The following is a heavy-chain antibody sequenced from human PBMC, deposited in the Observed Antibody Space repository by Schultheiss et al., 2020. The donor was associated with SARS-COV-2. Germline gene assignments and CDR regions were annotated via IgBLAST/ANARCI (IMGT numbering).Heavy chain of an antibody. Sequence: GGSLRLSCAASGFTFSNCDVTSCDMSWVRQAPGKGLEWVAVISYDGSNKYYADSVQGRFTISRDNSKNTLYLQMNNLRAEDTAVYYCAKRGNYKQWEYWGEGTLVTVSS. CDR3: AKRGNYKQWEY. CDR2: ISYDGSNK. V-gene: IGHV3-30*18. D-gene: IGHD1-26*01. J-gene: IGHJ4*02. CDR1: GFTFSNCDVTSCD.